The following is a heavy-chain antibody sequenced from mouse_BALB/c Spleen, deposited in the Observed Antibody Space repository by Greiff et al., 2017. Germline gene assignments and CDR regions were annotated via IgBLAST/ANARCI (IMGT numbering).Heavy chain of an antibody. D-gene: IGHD1-1*01. V-gene: IGHV1-5*01. CDR3: TRTGGSSYGYAMDY. J-gene: IGHJ4*01. CDR2: IYPGNSDT. CDR1: GYSFTSYW. Sequence: EVQLQQSGTVLARPGASVKMSCKASGYSFTSYWMHWVKQRPGQGLEWIGAIYPGNSDTSYNQKFKGKAKLTAVTSASTAYMELSSLTNEDSAVYYCTRTGGSSYGYAMDYWGQGTSVTVSS.